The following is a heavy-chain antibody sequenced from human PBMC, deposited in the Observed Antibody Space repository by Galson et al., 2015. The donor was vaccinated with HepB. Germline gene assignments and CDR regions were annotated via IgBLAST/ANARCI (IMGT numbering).Heavy chain of an antibody. CDR2: VDAIGTTT. D-gene: IGHD4-23*01. Sequence: SLRLSCAASGIAFRDYGMSWVRQSPERGLEWVSTVDAIGTTTHYADSVRGRFTISRDNSRRTVSLQMNSLRVEDTAIYYCAKDCCGDSFFDYWGHGTLVIVS. CDR1: GIAFRDYG. CDR3: AKDCCGDSFFDY. V-gene: IGHV3-23*05. J-gene: IGHJ4*01.